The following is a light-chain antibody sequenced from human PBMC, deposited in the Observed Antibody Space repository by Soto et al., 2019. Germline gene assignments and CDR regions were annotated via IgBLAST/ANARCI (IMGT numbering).Light chain of an antibody. CDR2: GAS. V-gene: IGKV3-20*01. CDR3: QQYGSAGT. J-gene: IGKJ1*01. Sequence: EIGLTHSPGTLSLSPGERATLSCSASQSVSNNYLAWYQQKPGQAPRLLIYGASNRATGIPDRFSGSGSGTDFTLTSSRLEPEDFAVYYCQQYGSAGTFGQGPKVEIK. CDR1: QSVSNNY.